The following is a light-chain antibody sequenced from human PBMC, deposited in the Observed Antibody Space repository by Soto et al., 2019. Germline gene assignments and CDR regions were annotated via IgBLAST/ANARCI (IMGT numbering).Light chain of an antibody. Sequence: EIVLTQSPGTLSLSPGERATLSCRASQSVSSSYLAWYQQKPGQAPRLLIYGASSRATGIPDRFSGSGSGTDFTLIISRQEPEDFAVYYCQQYGSSPRYTFGQGTKLEIK. CDR1: QSVSSSY. J-gene: IGKJ2*01. CDR2: GAS. V-gene: IGKV3-20*01. CDR3: QQYGSSPRYT.